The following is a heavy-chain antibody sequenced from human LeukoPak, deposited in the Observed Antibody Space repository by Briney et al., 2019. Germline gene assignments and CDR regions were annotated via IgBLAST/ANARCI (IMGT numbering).Heavy chain of an antibody. D-gene: IGHD3-22*01. CDR2: INPNSGGT. Sequence: ASVKVSCKASGYTFTGYYMHWVRQAPGQGLEWMGWINPNSGGTNYAQKFQGWVTMTRGTSISTAYMELSRLRSDDTAVYYCARALLTGSYYDSSGYHFDYWGQGTLVTVSS. CDR1: GYTFTGYY. CDR3: ARALLTGSYYDSSGYHFDY. V-gene: IGHV1-2*04. J-gene: IGHJ4*02.